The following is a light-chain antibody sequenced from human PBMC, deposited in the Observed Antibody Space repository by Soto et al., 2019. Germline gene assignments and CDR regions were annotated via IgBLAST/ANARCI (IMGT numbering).Light chain of an antibody. CDR1: RDDVGGYNY. CDR2: EVY. V-gene: IGLV2-8*01. J-gene: IGLJ2*01. Sequence: QSVLTQPPSASGSPGQSVTISCTGTRDDVGGYNYVSWFQQLPGKAPKLMIYEVYKRPTGVPARFSGSKSGNTASLTVSGLQARDEAIYYCSSYVTSNVVVFGGGTKLTVL. CDR3: SSYVTSNVVV.